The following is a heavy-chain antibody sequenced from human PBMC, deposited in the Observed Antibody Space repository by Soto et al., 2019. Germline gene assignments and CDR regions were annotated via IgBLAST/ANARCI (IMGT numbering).Heavy chain of an antibody. Sequence: GASVKVSCKASGGTFSSYAISWVRQAPGQGLEWMGGIIPIFGTANYAQKFQGRVTITADESTSTAYMELSSLRSEDTAVYYCAREGGGNSHYYGMDVWGQGTTVTVSS. V-gene: IGHV1-69*13. CDR1: GGTFSSYA. J-gene: IGHJ6*02. CDR2: IIPIFGTA. D-gene: IGHD2-21*02. CDR3: AREGGGNSHYYGMDV.